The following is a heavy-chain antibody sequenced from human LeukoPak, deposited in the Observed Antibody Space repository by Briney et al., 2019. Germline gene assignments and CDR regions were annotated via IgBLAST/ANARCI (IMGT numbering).Heavy chain of an antibody. CDR2: ISSSSSTI. Sequence: PGGSLRLSCAASGFTFSSYSMNWVRQAPGKGLEWVSYISSSSSTIYYADSVKGRFTISRDNAKNSLYLQMNSLRAEDTAVYYCARDTVLRYFDWLSRGVDLDYWGQGTLVTVSS. CDR1: GFTFSSYS. D-gene: IGHD3-9*01. V-gene: IGHV3-48*04. J-gene: IGHJ4*02. CDR3: ARDTVLRYFDWLSRGVDLDY.